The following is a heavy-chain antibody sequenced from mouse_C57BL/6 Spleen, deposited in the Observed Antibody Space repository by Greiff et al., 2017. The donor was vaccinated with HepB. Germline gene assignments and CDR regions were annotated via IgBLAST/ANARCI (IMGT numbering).Heavy chain of an antibody. CDR1: GYTFTSYW. CDR2: IDPSDSYT. Sequence: VQLQQPGAELVKPGASVKLSCKASGYTFTSYWMQWVKQRPGQGLEWIGEIDPSDSYTNYNQKFKGKATLTVDTSSSTAYMQLSSLTSEDSAVYYCARKQLGRGDYWGQGTTLTVSS. CDR3: ARKQLGRGDY. D-gene: IGHD4-1*02. V-gene: IGHV1-50*01. J-gene: IGHJ2*01.